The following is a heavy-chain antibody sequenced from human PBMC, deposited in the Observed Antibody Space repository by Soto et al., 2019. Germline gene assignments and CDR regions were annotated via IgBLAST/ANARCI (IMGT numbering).Heavy chain of an antibody. CDR1: GGSISSNE. D-gene: IGHD3-9*01. Sequence: SVKVSCKASGGSISSNEISWVRQAPGQGLEWMGGINPIFGTATYAQRFQGRVTITADESTNSAYVELTSLTSEDTATYYCARAISSRPPRLYWFDPWGQGTLVTVSS. J-gene: IGHJ5*02. CDR2: INPIFGTA. V-gene: IGHV1-69*13. CDR3: ARAISSRPPRLYWFDP.